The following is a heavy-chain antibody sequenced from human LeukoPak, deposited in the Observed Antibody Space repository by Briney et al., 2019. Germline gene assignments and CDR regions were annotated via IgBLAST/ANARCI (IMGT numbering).Heavy chain of an antibody. V-gene: IGHV4-59*01. J-gene: IGHJ4*02. CDR1: GGSHSSYY. CDR3: ARAGYSGYDFYFDH. D-gene: IGHD5-12*01. Sequence: SETLALTCTVSGGSHSSYYWSWIRQPPGKGLEGIGYIYYSGSTNYNPSLKSRVTISVDTSKNQFSLKLSSVTAADTAVYYCARAGYSGYDFYFDHWGQGTLVTVSS. CDR2: IYYSGST.